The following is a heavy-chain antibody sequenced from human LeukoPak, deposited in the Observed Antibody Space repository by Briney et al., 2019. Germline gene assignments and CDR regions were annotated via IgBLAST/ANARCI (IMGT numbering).Heavy chain of an antibody. J-gene: IGHJ5*02. CDR2: IYYSGST. CDR3: ARQITMVRGVTVTDWFDP. Sequence: SETLSLTCTVSGGSISSGGYYWSWIRQHPGKGLEWIGYIYYSGSTYYNPSLKSRVTISVDTSKNQFSLKLSSVTAADTAVYYCARQITMVRGVTVTDWFDPWGQGALVTVSS. V-gene: IGHV4-31*03. CDR1: GGSISSGGYY. D-gene: IGHD3-10*01.